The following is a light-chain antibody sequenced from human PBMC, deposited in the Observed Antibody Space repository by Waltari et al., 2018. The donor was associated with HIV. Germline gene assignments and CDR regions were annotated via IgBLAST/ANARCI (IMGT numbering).Light chain of an antibody. CDR3: NSYRSSDTVI. CDR1: NRDVGFSNL. V-gene: IGLV2-14*01. CDR2: AVH. Sequence: QSALAQPASVSGSPGQSITISCTGRNRDVGFSNLVSWYQQFPGKAPQRIIYAVHSRPSGVSSRFSGSKSGNTASLTISDLQAEDEAEYFCNSYRSSDTVIFGGGTKLTVL. J-gene: IGLJ2*01.